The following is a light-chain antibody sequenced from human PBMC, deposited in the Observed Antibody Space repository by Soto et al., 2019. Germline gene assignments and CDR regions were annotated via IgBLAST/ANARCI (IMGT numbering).Light chain of an antibody. Sequence: QSALTQPASVSRSPGQSITISCTGTSSDVGGYNYVSWYQQHPGKAPKLMIYDVSNRPSGVSNRFSGSKSGNTASLTISGLQAEDEADYYCSSYTSSSTLVYVFGTGTKLTVL. V-gene: IGLV2-14*01. CDR1: SSDVGGYNY. J-gene: IGLJ1*01. CDR2: DVS. CDR3: SSYTSSSTLVYV.